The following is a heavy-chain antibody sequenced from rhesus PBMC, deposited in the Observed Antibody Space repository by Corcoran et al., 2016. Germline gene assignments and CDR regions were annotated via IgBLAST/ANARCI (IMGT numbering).Heavy chain of an antibody. V-gene: IGHV4-93*01. CDR2: IYAGGVVT. CDR3: ASRVGVAATGRAGAFDF. Sequence: QVQLQESGPAVVKPSETLSLTCAVSGGSISSSNGWSWIRQSPGKGMEWIGGIYAGGVVTASIPSLTSRVSVSTDTSQTQFSLKLGSVTAADTAVYYCASRVGVAATGRAGAFDFWGQGLWVTVSS. D-gene: IGHD6-25*01. J-gene: IGHJ3*01. CDR1: GGSISSSNG.